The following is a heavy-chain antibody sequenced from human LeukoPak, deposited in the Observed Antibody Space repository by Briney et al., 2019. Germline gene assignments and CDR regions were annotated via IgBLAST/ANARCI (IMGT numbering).Heavy chain of an antibody. CDR3: TRDSSSDTSSYYYMDV. J-gene: IGHJ6*03. D-gene: IGHD2-2*01. Sequence: GGSLRLSCAASGFTFSSYSMNWVRQAPGKGLEWISYISSSGGIIYYADSVKGRFTISRDKSKNTLYLQMNSLRAEDTAVYYCTRDSSSDTSSYYYMDVWGKGTTVTVSS. CDR1: GFTFSSYS. CDR2: ISSSGGII. V-gene: IGHV3-48*01.